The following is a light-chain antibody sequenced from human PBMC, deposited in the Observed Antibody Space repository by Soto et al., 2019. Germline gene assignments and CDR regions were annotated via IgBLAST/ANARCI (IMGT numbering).Light chain of an antibody. CDR3: QQSYSTPRT. CDR2: AAS. CDR1: QSISSY. Sequence: DLQMTQSPSSLSASVGDRVTITCRASQSISSYLNWYQQKPGKAPKLVIYAASSLQSGVPSRFSGSGSGTDFTLTISSLQPGDFATYYCQQSYSTPRTFGQGTKVEIK. J-gene: IGKJ1*01. V-gene: IGKV1-39*01.